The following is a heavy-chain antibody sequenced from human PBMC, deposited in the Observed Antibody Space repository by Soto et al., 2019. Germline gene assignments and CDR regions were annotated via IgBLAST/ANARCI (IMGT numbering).Heavy chain of an antibody. J-gene: IGHJ4*02. CDR3: ARSFGWYAIDY. CDR1: GGSISSNYF. D-gene: IGHD6-19*01. V-gene: IGHV4-4*02. Sequence: QVLLQESGPGLVQPSGTLSLSCAVSGGSISSNYFWGWVRQPPGKGLEWVGDISHSGNVNYNPSLKRRVTISIDKSTNQFSLKLNSVTAADTAVYYCARSFGWYAIDYWGQGTLVIVSS. CDR2: ISHSGNV.